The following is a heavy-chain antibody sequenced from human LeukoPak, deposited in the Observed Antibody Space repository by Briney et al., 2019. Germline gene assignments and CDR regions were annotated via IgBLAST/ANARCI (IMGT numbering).Heavy chain of an antibody. CDR3: ARILLCSGGSCPSVGVDY. CDR2: INPNSGGT. CDR1: GYTFTGYY. Sequence: ASVKVSCKASGYTFTGYYMHWVRQAPGQGLEWMGRINPNSGGTNYAQKFQGRVTMTRDTSISTAYMELSRLRSDDTAVYYCARILLCSGGSCPSVGVDYWGQGTLVTVS. V-gene: IGHV1-2*06. D-gene: IGHD2-15*01. J-gene: IGHJ4*02.